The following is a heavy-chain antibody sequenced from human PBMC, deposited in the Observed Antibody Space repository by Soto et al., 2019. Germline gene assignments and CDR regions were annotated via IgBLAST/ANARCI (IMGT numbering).Heavy chain of an antibody. J-gene: IGHJ4*02. CDR1: GFTFSNYA. V-gene: IGHV3-23*01. D-gene: IGHD3-22*01. Sequence: PGGSLRLSCAASGFTFSNYAMSWVRQAPGKGLEWVSAISGSGGSTYYADSVKGRFTISRDNSKNTVYLQMNSLRAEDTALYYCAKRQYDSSGFYSQYYFDCWGQGTMVTVYS. CDR2: ISGSGGST. CDR3: AKRQYDSSGFYSQYYFDC.